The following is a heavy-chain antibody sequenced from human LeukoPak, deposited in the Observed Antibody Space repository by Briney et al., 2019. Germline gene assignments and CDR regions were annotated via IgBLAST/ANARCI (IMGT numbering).Heavy chain of an antibody. Sequence: ASVKVSCKASGYTFTSYGISWVRQAPGQGLEWMGWISAYNGNTNYAQKLQGRVTMTTDTSTSTAYMELRSLRSDDTAVYYCARGKRRGSGSYQSSDYWGQGTLVTVSS. D-gene: IGHD3-10*01. CDR3: ARGKRRGSGSYQSSDY. J-gene: IGHJ4*02. V-gene: IGHV1-18*01. CDR2: ISAYNGNT. CDR1: GYTFTSYG.